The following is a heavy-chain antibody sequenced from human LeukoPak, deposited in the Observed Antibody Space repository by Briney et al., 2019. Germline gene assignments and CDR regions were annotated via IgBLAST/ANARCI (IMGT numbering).Heavy chain of an antibody. D-gene: IGHD2-2*02. CDR1: GFTFSTYW. J-gene: IGHJ4*02. CDR2: IKRDGSEK. CDR3: ARVYTGNRWHFDY. V-gene: IGHV3-7*03. Sequence: GGPLRLSCAASGFTFSTYWMSWVRQAPGKGLECVANIKRDGSEKYYVDSVKGRFTIFRDDAKSSLYLQMNSLRAEDTAVYFCARVYTGNRWHFDYWGQGTLVTVSS.